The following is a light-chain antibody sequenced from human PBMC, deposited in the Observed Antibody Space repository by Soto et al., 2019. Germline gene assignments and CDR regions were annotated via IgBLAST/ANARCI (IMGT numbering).Light chain of an antibody. CDR2: GAS. CDR3: QQYNNWPIT. CDR1: QSVSSS. Sequence: EIMMTQSPATLSVSPVEIATLSCRASQSVSSSLAWYQQKPGQAPRLLIYGASTRATGIPARFSGSGSGTEFTLTINSLQSEDFAVYYCQQYNNWPITFGQGTRLEIK. J-gene: IGKJ5*01. V-gene: IGKV3-15*01.